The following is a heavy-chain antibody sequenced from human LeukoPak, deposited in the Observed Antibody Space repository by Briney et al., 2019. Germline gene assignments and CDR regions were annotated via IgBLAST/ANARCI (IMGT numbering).Heavy chain of an antibody. CDR1: GGSFSGYY. Sequence: PSETLSLTCAVYGGSFSGYYWSWIRQPPGKGLEWIGEINHSGSTNYNPSLKSRVTISVDTSKNQFSLKLSSVTAADTAVYYCARGLGYYDSSVYVQYHFDYWGQGTLVTVSS. J-gene: IGHJ4*02. CDR3: ARGLGYYDSSVYVQYHFDY. V-gene: IGHV4-34*01. D-gene: IGHD3-22*01. CDR2: INHSGST.